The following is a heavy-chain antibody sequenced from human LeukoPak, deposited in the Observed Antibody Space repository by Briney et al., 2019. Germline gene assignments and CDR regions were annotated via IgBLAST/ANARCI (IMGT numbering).Heavy chain of an antibody. J-gene: IGHJ4*02. V-gene: IGHV3-23*01. CDR2: ISGSGGDT. Sequence: PGGSLRLSCAASGFTFSSYSMNWVRQAPGKGLEWISSISGSGGDTYYADSVRGRITISRDNPNNMLYLQVRSLSPEDTAVYYCAKEWSMIVDYFDFWGQGTLVTVSS. D-gene: IGHD3-22*01. CDR3: AKEWSMIVDYFDF. CDR1: GFTFSSYS.